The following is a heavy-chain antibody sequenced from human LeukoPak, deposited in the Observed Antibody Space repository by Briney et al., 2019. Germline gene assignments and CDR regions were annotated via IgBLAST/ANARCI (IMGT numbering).Heavy chain of an antibody. Sequence: ASVKVSCKASGYTFTSYDINWVRQATGQGLEWMGWMNPNSGNTGYAQKFQGRVTMTRNTSISTAYMELSSLRSEDTAVYYCARKTSGYSSSWYDGWTEKTDYWGQGTLVTVSS. D-gene: IGHD6-13*01. CDR1: GYTFTSYD. J-gene: IGHJ4*02. CDR2: MNPNSGNT. V-gene: IGHV1-8*01. CDR3: ARKTSGYSSSWYDGWTEKTDY.